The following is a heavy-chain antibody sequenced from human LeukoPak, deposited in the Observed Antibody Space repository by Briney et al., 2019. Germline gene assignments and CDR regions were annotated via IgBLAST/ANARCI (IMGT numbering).Heavy chain of an antibody. CDR2: LNGDGTNI. D-gene: IGHD7-27*01. J-gene: IGHJ4*02. V-gene: IGHV3-74*01. CDR3: ARDPNWGSGY. CDR1: GFTFSNYW. Sequence: PGGSLRLSCVASGFTFSNYWMQWVRQVPGKGLVWVSRLNGDGTNIIYADSVKGRFTISRDNAENTLYLQMNSLRAEDTAVYYCARDPNWGSGYWGQGTLVTVSS.